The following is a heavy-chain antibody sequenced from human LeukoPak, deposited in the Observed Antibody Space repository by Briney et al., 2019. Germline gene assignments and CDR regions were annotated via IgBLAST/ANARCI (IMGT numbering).Heavy chain of an antibody. CDR1: GFTFSSYW. D-gene: IGHD6-6*01. V-gene: IGHV3-74*01. Sequence: PGGSLRLSCAASGFTFSSYWMNWVRQAPGKGLVWVSRIKSDGGTTNYADSVKGGFAISRDNAKNTLYLQMNSLRAEDTAVYYCARVGGLSTSSGYYYGMDVWGQGTTVTVSS. J-gene: IGHJ6*02. CDR3: ARVGGLSTSSGYYYGMDV. CDR2: IKSDGGTT.